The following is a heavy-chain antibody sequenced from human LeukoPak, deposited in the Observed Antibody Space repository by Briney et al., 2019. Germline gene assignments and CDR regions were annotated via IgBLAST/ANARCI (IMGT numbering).Heavy chain of an antibody. Sequence: GRSLRLSCAASGFIFSSYAMHWVRQAPGKGLEWVAVKAFDGSDEYYADSVKGRFTISRDNSKSTLYLQMNSLRAEDAAVYFCAYYDSSGYYYGRLRYWGQGTPVTVSS. D-gene: IGHD3-22*01. CDR2: KAFDGSDE. CDR3: AYYDSSGYYYGRLRY. V-gene: IGHV3-30*04. J-gene: IGHJ4*02. CDR1: GFIFSSYA.